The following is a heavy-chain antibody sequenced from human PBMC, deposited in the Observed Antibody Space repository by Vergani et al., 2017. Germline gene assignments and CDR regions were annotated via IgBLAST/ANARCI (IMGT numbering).Heavy chain of an antibody. CDR3: ARGTAEYYYDSSGDNWFDP. CDR2: IYYSGST. J-gene: IGHJ5*02. Sequence: QVQLQESGPGLVKPSQTLSLTCTVSGGSISSGGYYWSWIRQHPGKGLEWIGYIYYSGSTYYNPSLKSRVTISVDTSKNQFSLKLSSVTAADTAVYYCARGTAEYYYDSSGDNWFDPWGQGTLVTVSS. V-gene: IGHV4-31*03. D-gene: IGHD3-22*01. CDR1: GGSISSGGYY.